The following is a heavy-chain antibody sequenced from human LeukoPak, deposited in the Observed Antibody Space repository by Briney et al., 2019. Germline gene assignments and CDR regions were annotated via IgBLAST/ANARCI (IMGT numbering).Heavy chain of an antibody. D-gene: IGHD4-17*01. V-gene: IGHV3-21*01. CDR2: IEYSGGSA. J-gene: IGHJ4*02. CDR1: GFTLSSYE. CDR3: ARETTVIKKIDY. Sequence: GGSLRLACTVSGFTLSSYEMSWISQAHGKGLEWVSRIEYSGGSAYYADSVKGRFTISRDNAKNSLYLQMHGLRDEDTAIYYCARETTVIKKIDYWGQGTLVTVSS.